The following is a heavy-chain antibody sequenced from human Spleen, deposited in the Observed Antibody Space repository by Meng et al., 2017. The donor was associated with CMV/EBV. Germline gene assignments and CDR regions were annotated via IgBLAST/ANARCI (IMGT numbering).Heavy chain of an antibody. Sequence: GESLKISCAASGFTFSNYGMYWVRQAPGKGLEWVAFMRYDGGNKYYADSVKGRFTISRDNSKNILYLHMSSLRAEDTAVYYCTRDGGTLGAFDYWGQGTLVTVSS. CDR3: TRDGGTLGAFDY. CDR2: MRYDGGNK. J-gene: IGHJ4*02. CDR1: GFTFSNYG. V-gene: IGHV3-30*02. D-gene: IGHD1-26*01.